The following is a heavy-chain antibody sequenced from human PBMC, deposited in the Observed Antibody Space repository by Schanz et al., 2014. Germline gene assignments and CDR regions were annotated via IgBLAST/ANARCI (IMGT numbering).Heavy chain of an antibody. CDR3: ATASSPVREAGAGSSFHL. CDR1: RFTVTNAW. CDR2: IKSKTDGETT. D-gene: IGHD6-13*01. Sequence: EAHLVESGGGLVKPGGSLTLSCAASRFTVTNAWMSWVRQAPGKGLEWLGRIKSKTDGETTDYAAPVKGRFSISRDDSQSTLYLQMNSLKIEGTAVYYCATASSPVREAGAGSSFHLWGQGTLVTVSP. J-gene: IGHJ5*02. V-gene: IGHV3-15*01.